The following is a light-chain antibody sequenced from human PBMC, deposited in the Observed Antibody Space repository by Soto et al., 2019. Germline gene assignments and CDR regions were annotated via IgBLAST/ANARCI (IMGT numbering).Light chain of an antibody. CDR2: NVR. CDR1: SSDVGGYDY. J-gene: IGLJ2*01. Sequence: QSALTQPASVSGSPGQSITISCTGTSSDVGGYDYVSWYQQYAGKAPKLTIYNVRNRPSGVSSRFSGSKSGNTASLTISGLQPEDDADYFCSSYTNSGTVLFGAGTKVTVL. V-gene: IGLV2-14*01. CDR3: SSYTNSGTVL.